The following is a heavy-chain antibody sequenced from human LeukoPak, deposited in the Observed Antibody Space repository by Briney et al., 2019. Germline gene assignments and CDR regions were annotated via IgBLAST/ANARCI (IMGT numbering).Heavy chain of an antibody. CDR1: GFTFSLYA. D-gene: IGHD5-18*01. J-gene: IGHJ4*02. Sequence: GGSLRLSCAASGFTFSLYAMTWVRQAPGKGLEWVSYISGSSTTIHYADSVKGRFTISRDNAKNSLYLQMNSLRAEDTAVYYCATDTAMDSPLRWGQGTLVTVSS. CDR3: ATDTAMDSPLR. CDR2: ISGSSTTI. V-gene: IGHV3-48*04.